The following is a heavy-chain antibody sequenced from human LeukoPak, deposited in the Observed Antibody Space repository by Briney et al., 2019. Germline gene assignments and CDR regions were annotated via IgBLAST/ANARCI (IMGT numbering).Heavy chain of an antibody. D-gene: IGHD3-22*01. CDR2: INHSGST. Sequence: SETLSLTCAAYGGSFSGYYWSWIRQPPGKGLEWIGEINHSGSTNYNPSLKSRVTISVDTSKNQFSLKLSSVTAADTAVYYCASGTGYYDSSGYYPFDYWGQGTLVTVSS. CDR3: ASGTGYYDSSGYYPFDY. CDR1: GGSFSGYY. V-gene: IGHV4-34*01. J-gene: IGHJ4*02.